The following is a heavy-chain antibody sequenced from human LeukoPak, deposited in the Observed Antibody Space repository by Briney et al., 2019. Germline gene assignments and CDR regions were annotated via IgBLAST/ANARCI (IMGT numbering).Heavy chain of an antibody. Sequence: GGSLRLSCTASGFTFSDSNMNWVRQAPGKGLEWVSAISGSGGSTYYADSVKGRFTISRDNSKNTLYLQMNSLRAEDTAVYYCAKGYCSSTSCYRAYYYYGMDVWGQGTTVTVSS. CDR1: GFTFSDSN. D-gene: IGHD2-2*02. J-gene: IGHJ6*02. CDR2: ISGSGGST. V-gene: IGHV3-23*01. CDR3: AKGYCSSTSCYRAYYYYGMDV.